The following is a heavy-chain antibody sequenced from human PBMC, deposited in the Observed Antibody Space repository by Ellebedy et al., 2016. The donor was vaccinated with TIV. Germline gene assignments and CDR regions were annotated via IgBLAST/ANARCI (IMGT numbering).Heavy chain of an antibody. CDR1: EFPVSSNY. J-gene: IGHJ6*02. CDR2: IYSDGTT. D-gene: IGHD1-26*01. Sequence: PGGSLRLSCAASEFPVSSNYMSWVRQAPGKGLEWVSVIYSDGTTYYADSVKGRFTISRDNFKNTVFLEMNSLRAEDTAVYFCARDVTVGATPGYYGLDVWGQGTTVTVSS. V-gene: IGHV3-53*01. CDR3: ARDVTVGATPGYYGLDV.